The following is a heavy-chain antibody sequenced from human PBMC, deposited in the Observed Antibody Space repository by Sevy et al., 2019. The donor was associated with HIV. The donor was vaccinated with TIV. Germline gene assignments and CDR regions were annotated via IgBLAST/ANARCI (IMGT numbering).Heavy chain of an antibody. CDR3: ANEEPMVRGVIPGDY. CDR2: ISYDGSNK. CDR1: GFTFSSYG. Sequence: GGSMRLSCAASGFTFSSYGMHWVRQAPGKGLEWVAVISYDGSNKYYADSMKGRFTISRDNSKNTLYLQMNSLRAEDTAVYYCANEEPMVRGVIPGDYWGQGTLVTVSS. J-gene: IGHJ4*02. V-gene: IGHV3-30*18. D-gene: IGHD3-10*01.